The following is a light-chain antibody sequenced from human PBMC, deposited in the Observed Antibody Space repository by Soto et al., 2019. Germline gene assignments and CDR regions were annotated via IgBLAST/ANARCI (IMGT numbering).Light chain of an antibody. CDR3: SSFAGSNNLV. CDR2: EVS. V-gene: IGLV2-8*01. J-gene: IGLJ3*02. Sequence: QSALTQSSSASGSPGQSVTISCTGTSSDVGGYNYVSWYQHHPGKAPKLIISEVSERPSGVPDRFSGSKSGNTASLTVSGLQAEDEADYYCSSFAGSNNLVFGGGTKLTVL. CDR1: SSDVGGYNY.